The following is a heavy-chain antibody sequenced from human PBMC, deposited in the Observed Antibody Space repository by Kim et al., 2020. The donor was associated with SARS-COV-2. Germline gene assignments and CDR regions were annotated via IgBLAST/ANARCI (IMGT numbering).Heavy chain of an antibody. CDR2: ISHRGST. CDR1: GGSISSYY. Sequence: SETLSLTCSVSGGSISSYYWSWIRQPPGKGLEWIGYISHRGSTNYNPSLRSRVTISVDTSKNQFSLKLSSVTAADTAVYYCARTRGSGGDYWFDPWGPGT. D-gene: IGHD3-10*01. CDR3: ARTRGSGGDYWFDP. J-gene: IGHJ5*02. V-gene: IGHV4-59*01.